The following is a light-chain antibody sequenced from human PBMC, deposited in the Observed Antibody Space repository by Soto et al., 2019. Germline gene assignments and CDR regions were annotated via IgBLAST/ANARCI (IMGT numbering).Light chain of an antibody. CDR2: DAS. V-gene: IGKV3-20*01. CDR1: QNIDNK. J-gene: IGKJ1*01. Sequence: EIVMTQSPATLYVSPGERATLSCRASQNIDNKLVWYQQKPGQVPRLLIYDASNGATGIPDRFSGSGSGTDFTLTISRLAPEDFAVYYCQQYGSSGTFGQGTKVDIK. CDR3: QQYGSSGT.